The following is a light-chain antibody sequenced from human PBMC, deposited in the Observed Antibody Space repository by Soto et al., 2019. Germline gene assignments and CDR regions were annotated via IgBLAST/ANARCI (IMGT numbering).Light chain of an antibody. J-gene: IGKJ1*01. V-gene: IGKV3-20*01. Sequence: ETVLTQSPGTLSLSPGERATLSCRASQSVTNSYLAWFQQKPGQAPRLLIFGALSRATGIPDRFSGSGSGTDVTITISRLEPEDFAVYYCQQYATSPWTFGHGTKVEVK. CDR2: GAL. CDR1: QSVTNSY. CDR3: QQYATSPWT.